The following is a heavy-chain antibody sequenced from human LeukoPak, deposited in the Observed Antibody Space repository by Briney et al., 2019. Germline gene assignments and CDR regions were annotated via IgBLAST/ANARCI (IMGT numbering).Heavy chain of an antibody. Sequence: SQTLSLTCDVSGGSITSGEYFWSWIRQPPGKGLEWIGYIYHSGRTSYNPSFKSRVTMSADTPKNQFSLNLTSVTAADTALYYCARGPVRLARPYDFWGQGTLVTVSS. D-gene: IGHD3-9*01. CDR3: ARGPVRLARPYDF. CDR2: IYHSGRT. V-gene: IGHV4-30-2*01. J-gene: IGHJ4*02. CDR1: GGSITSGEYF.